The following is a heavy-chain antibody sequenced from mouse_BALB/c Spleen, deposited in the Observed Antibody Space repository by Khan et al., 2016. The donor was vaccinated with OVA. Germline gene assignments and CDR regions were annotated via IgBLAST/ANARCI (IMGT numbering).Heavy chain of an antibody. CDR2: INPHIGET. CDR3: AKKYGSDFDY. CDR1: GYSFTGYF. J-gene: IGHJ2*01. V-gene: IGHV1-20*02. D-gene: IGHD1-1*01. Sequence: VQLKESGPELVKPGASVKISCKASGYSFTGYFMNWVMQSHGKSLEWIGRINPHIGETFYNQKFKGKAILTVDESSSTVHMELRSLASEDSAVYYGAKKYGSDFDYWGQGTTLTVSS.